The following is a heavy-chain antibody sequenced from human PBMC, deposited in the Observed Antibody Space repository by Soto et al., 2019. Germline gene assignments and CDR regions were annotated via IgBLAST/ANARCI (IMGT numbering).Heavy chain of an antibody. CDR3: ARVSYDILTGYYLYIDY. CDR2: IYYSGST. CDR1: GGSISSYY. J-gene: IGHJ4*02. V-gene: IGHV4-59*01. Sequence: PSETLSLTCTVSGGSISSYYWSWIRQPPGKGLELIGYIYYSGSTNYNPSLKSRVTISVDTSKNLFSLKLSSVTAADTAVYYCARVSYDILTGYYLYIDYWGQGTLVTVSS. D-gene: IGHD3-9*01.